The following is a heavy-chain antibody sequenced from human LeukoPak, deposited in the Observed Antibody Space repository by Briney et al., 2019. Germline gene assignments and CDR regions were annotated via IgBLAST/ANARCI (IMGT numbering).Heavy chain of an antibody. CDR2: IYYSGST. V-gene: IGHV4-39*01. J-gene: IGHJ5*02. Sequence: PSETLSLTCTVSGGSISSSSYYWGWIRQPPGKGLEWIGSIYYSGSTYYNPSLKSRVTISVDTSKNQFSLKLSSVTAAETAVYYCARQDYDFWSGYSNWFDPWGQGTLVTVSS. CDR1: GGSISSSSYY. CDR3: ARQDYDFWSGYSNWFDP. D-gene: IGHD3-3*01.